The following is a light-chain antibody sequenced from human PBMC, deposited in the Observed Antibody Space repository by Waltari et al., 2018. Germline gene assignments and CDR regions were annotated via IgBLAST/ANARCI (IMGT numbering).Light chain of an antibody. J-gene: IGLJ3*02. V-gene: IGLV1-44*01. CDR3: AVWDDSLNGWM. CDR1: SSNIGSKT. Sequence: QSVVTQSPSASGPPGQRVTISCSGSSSNIGSKTVNWYQHLPGTAPKLLIHNNNQRPSGVPDRVSGSKSDTSASLAISGLQSEDEAEYYCAVWDDSLNGWMFGGGTKLTVL. CDR2: NNN.